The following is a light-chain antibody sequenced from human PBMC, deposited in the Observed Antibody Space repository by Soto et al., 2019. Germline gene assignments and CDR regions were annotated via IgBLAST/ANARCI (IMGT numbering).Light chain of an antibody. CDR1: QGVSSS. CDR3: QQRSNWPMST. J-gene: IGKJ5*01. CDR2: DAS. Sequence: ETVMTQSPATLSVSPGERATLSCRASQGVSSSLAWYQQKPGQAPRLLIYDASNRATGIPARFSGSGSGTDFTLTISSLEPEDFAVYYCQQRSNWPMSTFGQGTRLEIK. V-gene: IGKV3-11*01.